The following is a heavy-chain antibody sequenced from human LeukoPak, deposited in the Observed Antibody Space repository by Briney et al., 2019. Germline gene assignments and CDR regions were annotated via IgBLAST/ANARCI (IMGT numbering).Heavy chain of an antibody. D-gene: IGHD5-12*01. CDR1: GFTFSSYW. CDR3: VRDGGSTGYDLLDY. J-gene: IGHJ4*02. CDR2: IKEDGSER. V-gene: IGHV3-7*01. Sequence: GGSLRLSCATSGFTFSSYWMTWVRQAPGKGLGWVANIKEDGSERNYVDSVKGRFTISRDNAYNSLYLQMNSLRAEDTAVYYCVRDGGSTGYDLLDYWGQGTLVTVS.